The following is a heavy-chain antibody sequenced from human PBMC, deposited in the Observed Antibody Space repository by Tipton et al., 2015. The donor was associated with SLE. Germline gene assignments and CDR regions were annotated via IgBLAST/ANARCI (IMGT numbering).Heavy chain of an antibody. CDR3: ARGIGDYGWGFDY. CDR2: IGTAGDT. V-gene: IGHV3-13*01. D-gene: IGHD4-17*01. Sequence: SLRLSCAASGFTFSSYDMHWVRQATGKGLEWVSDIGTAGDTYYPGSVKGRFTISRENDNNSLYLQMNSLRAGDTAVYYCARGIGDYGWGFDYWGQGTLVTVS. J-gene: IGHJ4*02. CDR1: GFTFSSYD.